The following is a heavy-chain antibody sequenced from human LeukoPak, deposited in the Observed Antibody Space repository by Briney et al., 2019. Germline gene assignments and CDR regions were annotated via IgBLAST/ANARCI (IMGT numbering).Heavy chain of an antibody. Sequence: PSETLSLTCAVYGGSFSGYYWSWIRQPPGKGLEWIGEINHSGSTNYNPSLKSRVTISVDTSKNQFSLKLSSVTAADTAVYYCARGRAAAGRYYYYYMDVWGKGTTVTVSS. J-gene: IGHJ6*03. D-gene: IGHD6-13*01. CDR3: ARGRAAAGRYYYYYMDV. CDR1: GGSFSGYY. CDR2: INHSGST. V-gene: IGHV4-34*01.